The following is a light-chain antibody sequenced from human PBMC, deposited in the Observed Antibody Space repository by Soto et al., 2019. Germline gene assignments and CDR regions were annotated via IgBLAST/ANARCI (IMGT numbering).Light chain of an antibody. Sequence: QSALTQPASVSGSPGQSITISCIGTSSDIGTYNRVSWYQQPPGTAPKLIIYEVNNRPSGVPDPFSGSKSGNPASLIISGLQAEDEADYYCNSFTTSNTYVFGTGTKVTVL. CDR2: EVN. V-gene: IGLV2-18*02. CDR1: SSDIGTYNR. J-gene: IGLJ1*01. CDR3: NSFTTSNTYV.